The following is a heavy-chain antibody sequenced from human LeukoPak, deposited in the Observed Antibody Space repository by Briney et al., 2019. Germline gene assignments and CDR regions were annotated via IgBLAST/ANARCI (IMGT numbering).Heavy chain of an antibody. CDR3: ARYDSRGSASSKFDY. V-gene: IGHV4-38-2*01. J-gene: IGHJ4*02. D-gene: IGHD3-3*01. CDR1: GYPLGKNYY. Sequence: SQTLSLTCAVSGYPLGKNYYWGWIRQSPGKGLEWIGRIYGRASTSYNPSLMNRVTMSVDTSKNHFSLQLTSVTAADTAVSYCARYDSRGSASSKFDYWGPGIQVTVPS. CDR2: IYGRAST.